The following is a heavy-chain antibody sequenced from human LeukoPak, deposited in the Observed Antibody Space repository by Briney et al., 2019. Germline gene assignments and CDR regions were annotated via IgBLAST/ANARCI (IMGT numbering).Heavy chain of an antibody. V-gene: IGHV3-11*05. CDR2: ISNSGSST. CDR1: RFTFSDYY. D-gene: IGHD4-17*01. J-gene: IGHJ4*02. Sequence: GGSLRLSCAASRFTFSDYYMVWIRQAPGKGLEWVSYISNSGSSTKYADSVKGRFTISRDNAKNSLSLQMNSVRPEDTAVYYCAKDKGMYSTVTGLFDYWGQGTLVTVSS. CDR3: AKDKGMYSTVTGLFDY.